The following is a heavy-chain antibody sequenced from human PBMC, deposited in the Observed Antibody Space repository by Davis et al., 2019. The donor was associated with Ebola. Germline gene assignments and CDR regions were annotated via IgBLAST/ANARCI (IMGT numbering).Heavy chain of an antibody. CDR1: GYTFTSYG. D-gene: IGHD6-25*01. CDR2: ISAYNGNT. V-gene: IGHV1-18*04. Sequence: ASVKVSCKASGYTFTSYGISWVRQAPGQGLEWMGWISAYNGNTNYAQKLQGRVTMTTDTSTSTAYMELRSLRSDDTAVYYCARGAYSSGFVYYYGMDVWGQGTTVTVSS. J-gene: IGHJ6*02. CDR3: ARGAYSSGFVYYYGMDV.